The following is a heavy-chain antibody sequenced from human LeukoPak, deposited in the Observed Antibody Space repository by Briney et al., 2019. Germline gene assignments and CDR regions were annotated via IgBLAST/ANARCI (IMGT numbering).Heavy chain of an antibody. J-gene: IGHJ4*02. CDR1: GYTFTSYD. CDR3: SKTGTGTRGGYDV. V-gene: IGHV1-8*01. CDR2: INPNSGNT. D-gene: IGHD1-14*01. Sequence: ASVKVSCKASGYTFTSYDINWVRQASGQGLEWMGWINPNSGNTGFTQKFQGRVTVTRSTSISTAYMELSSLTSDDTAVYYCSKTGTGTRGGYDVWGQGTLVTVSS.